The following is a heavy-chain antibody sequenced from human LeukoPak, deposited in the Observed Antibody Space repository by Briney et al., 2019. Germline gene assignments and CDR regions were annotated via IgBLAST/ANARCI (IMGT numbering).Heavy chain of an antibody. CDR3: ARARLLRSKPPTHGY. J-gene: IGHJ4*02. V-gene: IGHV4-34*01. CDR2: INHSGST. Sequence: SETLSLTCAVYGGSFSGYYWSWIRQPPGKGLEWIGEINHSGSTNYNPSLKSRVTISVDTSKNQFSLKLSSVPAAATPVYYCARARLLRSKPPTHGYWGQGTLVTVSS. CDR1: GGSFSGYY. D-gene: IGHD2-15*01.